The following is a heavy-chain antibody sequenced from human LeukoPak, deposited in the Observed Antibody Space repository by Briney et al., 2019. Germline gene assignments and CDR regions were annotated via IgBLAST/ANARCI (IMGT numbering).Heavy chain of an antibody. CDR1: GGSISSHY. CDR2: IYYSGST. J-gene: IGHJ6*03. D-gene: IGHD5-12*01. Sequence: PSETLSLTCTVSGGSISSHYWSWIQQPPGKGLEWIGYIYYSGSTNHNPSLKSRVTISVDTSKNQFSLKLSSVTAADTAVYYCARRIVATINYYYYYYMDVWGKGTTVTVSS. CDR3: ARRIVATINYYYYYYMDV. V-gene: IGHV4-59*11.